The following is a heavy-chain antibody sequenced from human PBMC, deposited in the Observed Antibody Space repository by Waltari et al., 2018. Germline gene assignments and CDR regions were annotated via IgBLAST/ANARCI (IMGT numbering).Heavy chain of an antibody. J-gene: IGHJ4*02. CDR1: GGSISSHY. Sequence: QVQLQESGPGLVKPSETLSLTCTVSGGSISSHYWSWIRQPPGKGLEWIGYIYYSGSTNYNPSLKSRVTISVDTSKNQFSLKLSSVTAADTAVYYCAKRRAYGSGSPDYWGQGTLVTVSS. CDR2: IYYSGST. V-gene: IGHV4-59*11. D-gene: IGHD3-10*01. CDR3: AKRRAYGSGSPDY.